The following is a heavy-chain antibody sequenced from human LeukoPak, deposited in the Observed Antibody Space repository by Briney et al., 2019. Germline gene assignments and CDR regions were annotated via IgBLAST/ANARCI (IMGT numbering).Heavy chain of an antibody. CDR3: ARDIWGYSSAYYYGMDV. CDR2: ISYDGSNK. CDR1: GFTFSSYA. D-gene: IGHD6-19*01. Sequence: PGGSPRLSCAASGFTFSSYAMHWVRQAPGKGLEWVAVISYDGSNKYYADSVKGRFTISRDNSKNTLYLQMNSLRAEDTAVYYCARDIWGYSSAYYYGMDVWGQGTTVTVSS. J-gene: IGHJ6*02. V-gene: IGHV3-30-3*01.